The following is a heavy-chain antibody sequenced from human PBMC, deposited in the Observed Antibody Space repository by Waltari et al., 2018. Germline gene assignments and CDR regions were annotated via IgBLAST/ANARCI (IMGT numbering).Heavy chain of an antibody. D-gene: IGHD4-17*01. CDR1: GGSFSGYY. V-gene: IGHV4-34*01. J-gene: IGHJ4*02. Sequence: QVQLQQWGAGLLKPSETLSLTCAVYGGSFSGYYWSWIRQPPGKGLEWIGEIKHSGSTNYNPSLKSRVTISVDTSKNQFSLKLSSVTAADTAVYYCARGQIRHDYGGNSKYYFDYWGQGTLVTVSS. CDR3: ARGQIRHDYGGNSKYYFDY. CDR2: IKHSGST.